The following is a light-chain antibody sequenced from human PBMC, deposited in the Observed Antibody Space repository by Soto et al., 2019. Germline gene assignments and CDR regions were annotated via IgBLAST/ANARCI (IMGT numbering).Light chain of an antibody. J-gene: IGKJ4*01. V-gene: IGKV3-20*01. CDR3: QQYGSSHLT. CDR1: QSVAGSS. CDR2: AAS. Sequence: EIMLTQSPGTLSLSPGDRATLSCRASQSVAGSSLAWYQQKPAQAPRLLIYAASNRATGIPARFSGSGSGTDFSLILNGLEPDDFEGYFCQQYGSSHLTFGGGPKV.